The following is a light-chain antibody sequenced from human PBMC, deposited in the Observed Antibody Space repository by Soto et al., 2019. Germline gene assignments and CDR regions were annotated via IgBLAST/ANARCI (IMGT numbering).Light chain of an antibody. V-gene: IGLV2-14*01. CDR3: SSYTSSSTYVV. CDR2: DVS. CDR1: SSDVGGYNY. Sequence: QSALTQPASVSGSPGQSITISCTGTSSDVGGYNYVSWYQQHPGKAPKLMIYDVSNRPSGVSNRFSGSKSGNTASLTISGLQAEDEAYYYCSSYTSSSTYVVSGGGTKLTVL. J-gene: IGLJ2*01.